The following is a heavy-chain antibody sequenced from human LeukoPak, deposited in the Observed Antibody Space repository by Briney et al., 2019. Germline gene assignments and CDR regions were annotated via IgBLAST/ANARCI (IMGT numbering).Heavy chain of an antibody. V-gene: IGHV4-39*01. CDR3: ARMTLANYFVY. Sequence: PSETLSLTCTVSGGSISSSYYWVWIRQPPGKGLEWIGRIYYRGTTYYTPSLKSRLTISVDTSKNQFSLKLSSVTATDTALYYCARMTLANYFVYWGQGTLDSVSS. CDR2: IYYRGTT. CDR1: GGSISSSYY. J-gene: IGHJ4*02.